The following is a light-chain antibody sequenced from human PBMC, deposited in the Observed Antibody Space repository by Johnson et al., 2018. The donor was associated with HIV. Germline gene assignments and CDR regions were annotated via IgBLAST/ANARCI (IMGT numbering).Light chain of an antibody. CDR1: SSNIGNNY. CDR3: GTWGRSLMAGLYV. J-gene: IGLJ1*01. CDR2: DNN. Sequence: QSVLTQPPSVSAAPGQKVTISCSGSSSNIGNNYVSWYQQLPGTAPKLLIYDNNKRPSGIPDRFSGSKSGTSATLGITGLQTGDEADYYCGTWGRSLMAGLYVFGSGTKVTVL. V-gene: IGLV1-51*01.